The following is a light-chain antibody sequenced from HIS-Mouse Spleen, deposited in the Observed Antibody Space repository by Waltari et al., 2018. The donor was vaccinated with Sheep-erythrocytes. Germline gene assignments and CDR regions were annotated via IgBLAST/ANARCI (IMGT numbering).Light chain of an antibody. V-gene: IGKV3-11*01. Sequence: EIVLTQSPATLSLSPGERATLSCRASQSVSSYLAWYQQKPGLIYDASNRATGIPARFSGSGSGTDFTLTISSLEPEDFAVYYCQQRSNWPPITFGQGTRLEFK. CDR1: QSVSSY. J-gene: IGKJ5*01. CDR2: DAS. CDR3: QQRSNWPPIT.